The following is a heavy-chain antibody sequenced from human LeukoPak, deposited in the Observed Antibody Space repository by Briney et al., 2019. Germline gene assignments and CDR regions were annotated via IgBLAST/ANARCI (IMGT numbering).Heavy chain of an antibody. V-gene: IGHV1-8*01. D-gene: IGHD5-18*01. CDR2: MKPNNGKT. CDR3: VRWADTPFDY. Sequence: GASVKVSCKASGYSFTSHDINWVRQATGQGLEWMGWMKPNNGKTGYAQKFQGRVTMTSDTSISIAYMELSSLKSEDTAVYYCVRWADTPFDYWGQGTLVTVSS. J-gene: IGHJ4*02. CDR1: GYSFTSHD.